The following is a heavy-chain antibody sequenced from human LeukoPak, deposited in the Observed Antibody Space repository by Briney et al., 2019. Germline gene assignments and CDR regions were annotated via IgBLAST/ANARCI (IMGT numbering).Heavy chain of an antibody. J-gene: IGHJ4*02. Sequence: GGSLRLSCAASGFTFSSYGMHWVRQAPGKGLEWVAVIWYDGSNKYYADSVKGRFTISRDNSKDTLYLQMNSLRAEDTAVYYCAKDRDGYNFPGYWGQGTLVTVSS. D-gene: IGHD5-24*01. CDR3: AKDRDGYNFPGY. CDR2: IWYDGSNK. V-gene: IGHV3-33*06. CDR1: GFTFSSYG.